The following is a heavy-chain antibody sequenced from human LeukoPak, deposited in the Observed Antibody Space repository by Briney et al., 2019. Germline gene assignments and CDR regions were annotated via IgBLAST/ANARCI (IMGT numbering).Heavy chain of an antibody. D-gene: IGHD6-13*01. Sequence: SETLSLTCAVYGGSFSGYYWSWIRQPPGKGLEWIGEINHSGSTNYNPSLKSRVTISVDTSKNQFSLKLSSVTAADTAVYYCARGRVAAAGYDNYYYGMDVWGQGTTVTVSS. CDR3: ARGRVAAAGYDNYYYGMDV. CDR1: GGSFSGYY. CDR2: INHSGST. V-gene: IGHV4-34*01. J-gene: IGHJ6*02.